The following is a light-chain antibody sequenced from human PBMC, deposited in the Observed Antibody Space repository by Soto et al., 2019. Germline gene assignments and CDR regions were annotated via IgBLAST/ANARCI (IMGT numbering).Light chain of an antibody. CDR3: QQRTNSPPWT. CDR2: GVS. V-gene: IGKV3-11*01. J-gene: IGKJ1*01. Sequence: EIVLTQSPATLSLSPGEGASLSCRASQNISTYLAWYQQRPGQVPRLLIYGVSKRAPAIPPRFSGSGSGTDFTLSVSGLETEEFATYYCQQRTNSPPWTFGQGTRVELK. CDR1: QNISTY.